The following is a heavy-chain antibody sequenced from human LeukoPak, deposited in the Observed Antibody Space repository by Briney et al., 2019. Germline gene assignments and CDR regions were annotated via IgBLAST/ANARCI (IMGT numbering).Heavy chain of an antibody. Sequence: SETLSLTCTVSGASINSDDYSWSWIRQHPGRGLEWLGSVYSRGNTYNNPSLKGRVSFSIDTSKNQFSLRLNSVTAADTAVYYCARDGGYSYGRFDYWGQGKLVTVSS. J-gene: IGHJ4*02. CDR1: GASINSDDYS. CDR2: VYSRGNT. V-gene: IGHV4-31*03. CDR3: ARDGGYSYGRFDY. D-gene: IGHD3-10*01.